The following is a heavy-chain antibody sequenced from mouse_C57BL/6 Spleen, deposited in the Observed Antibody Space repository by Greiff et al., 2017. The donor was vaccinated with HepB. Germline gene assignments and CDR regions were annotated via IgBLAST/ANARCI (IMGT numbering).Heavy chain of an antibody. V-gene: IGHV1-69*01. CDR1: GYTFTSYW. Sequence: VQLQQPGAELVMPGASVKLSCKASGYTFTSYWMHWVKQRPGQGLEWIGEIDPSDSYTNYNQKFKGKSTLTVDKSSSTAYMQLSSLTSEDSAVYYCARSPLLLRYGGFAYWGQGTLVTVSA. J-gene: IGHJ3*01. D-gene: IGHD1-1*01. CDR3: ARSPLLLRYGGFAY. CDR2: IDPSDSYT.